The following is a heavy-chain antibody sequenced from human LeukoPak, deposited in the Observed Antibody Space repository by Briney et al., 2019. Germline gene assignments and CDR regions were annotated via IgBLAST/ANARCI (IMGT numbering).Heavy chain of an antibody. CDR1: GFTFSSYG. J-gene: IGHJ4*02. V-gene: IGHV3-23*01. CDR2: ISGSGGST. Sequence: GGTLRLSCAASGFTFSSYGMSWVRQAPGKGLEWVSAISGSGGSTYYPDSVKGQFTLSRDNSKNTLYLQMNSLRAEDTAVYYCAKSLAPGYWGQGTLVTVSS. CDR3: AKSLAPGY.